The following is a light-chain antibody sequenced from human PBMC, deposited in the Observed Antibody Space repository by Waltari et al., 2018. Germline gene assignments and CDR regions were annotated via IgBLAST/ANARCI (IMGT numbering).Light chain of an antibody. J-gene: IGKJ4*01. CDR3: RQYYRTPLT. V-gene: IGKV4-1*01. Sequence: SVLYSSNNKNYLAWYQQKPGQPPKLLIYWASTRESGVPDRFSGSGSGTDFTLTISSLQAEDVAVYYCRQYYRTPLTFGGGTKVEIK. CDR2: WAS. CDR1: SVLYSSNNKNY.